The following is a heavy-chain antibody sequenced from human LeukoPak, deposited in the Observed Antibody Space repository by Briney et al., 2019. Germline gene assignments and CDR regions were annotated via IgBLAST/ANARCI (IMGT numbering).Heavy chain of an antibody. Sequence: GGSLRLSCAASGFTFDDYGMSWVRQAPGKGLEWVSGINWNGGSTGYADSVKGRFTISRDNVKNLLYLQMNSLRAEDTAVYYCARVQRGIAVALDYWGHGTLATVSS. CDR1: GFTFDDYG. J-gene: IGHJ4*01. D-gene: IGHD6-19*01. CDR2: INWNGGST. V-gene: IGHV3-20*04. CDR3: ARVQRGIAVALDY.